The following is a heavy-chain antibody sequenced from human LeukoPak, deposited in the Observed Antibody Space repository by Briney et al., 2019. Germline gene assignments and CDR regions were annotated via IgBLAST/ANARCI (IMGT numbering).Heavy chain of an antibody. Sequence: SVKVSCKASGFTFTSSTMQWVRQARGQRLEWIGWIVVGSGNTNYAQKFQERVTITRDMSTSTAYMELSSLRSEDTAVYYCAAILPNYYDSSGPDYWGQGTLVTVSS. CDR1: GFTFTSST. D-gene: IGHD3-22*01. J-gene: IGHJ4*02. CDR2: IVVGSGNT. V-gene: IGHV1-58*02. CDR3: AAILPNYYDSSGPDY.